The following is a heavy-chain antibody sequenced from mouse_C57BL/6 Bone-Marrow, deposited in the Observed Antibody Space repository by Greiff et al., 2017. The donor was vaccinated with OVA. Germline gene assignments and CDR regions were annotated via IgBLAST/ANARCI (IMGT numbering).Heavy chain of an antibody. Sequence: VQLQQSGAELARPGASVKLSCTASGYTFTSYGISWVKQSTGQGLEWIGEIYPRSGNIYYNEKFKGQATLTADKSSSTAYMELRSLTCENAAVYFGARGLAYWGQGTLVTVSA. CDR3: ARGLAY. J-gene: IGHJ3*01. V-gene: IGHV1-81*01. D-gene: IGHD3-3*01. CDR1: GYTFTSYG. CDR2: IYPRSGNI.